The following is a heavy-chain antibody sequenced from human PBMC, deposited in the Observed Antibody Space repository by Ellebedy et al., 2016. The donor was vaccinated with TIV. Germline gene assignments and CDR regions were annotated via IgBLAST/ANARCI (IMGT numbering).Heavy chain of an antibody. CDR2: IKHDGSEK. Sequence: GGSLRLSCAASGFTFSSYWMSWVRQAPGKGLEWVANIKHDGSEKYYVDSVEGRFAISRDNAKNSLYLQMNSLRTEDTAVYYCARDGSYGDYLYPMHAFEIWGQGTMVTVSS. CDR3: ARDGSYGDYLYPMHAFEI. V-gene: IGHV3-7*01. D-gene: IGHD4-17*01. CDR1: GFTFSSYW. J-gene: IGHJ3*02.